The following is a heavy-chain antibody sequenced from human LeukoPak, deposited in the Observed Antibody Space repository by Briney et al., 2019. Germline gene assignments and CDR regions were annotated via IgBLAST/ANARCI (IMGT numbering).Heavy chain of an antibody. Sequence: PGGSLRLSCAASGFTFSSYWMSWVRQAPGKGLEWVANIKEDGSEKYYVDSVKGRFTISRDNAKNSLYLQMNSLRAEDTAVYYCARDRFRDAFDIWGQGTMVTVSS. V-gene: IGHV3-7*04. CDR2: IKEDGSEK. CDR3: ARDRFRDAFDI. D-gene: IGHD2-21*01. J-gene: IGHJ3*02. CDR1: GFTFSSYW.